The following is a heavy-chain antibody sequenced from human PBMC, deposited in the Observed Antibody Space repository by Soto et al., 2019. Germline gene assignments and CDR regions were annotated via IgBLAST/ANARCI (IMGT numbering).Heavy chain of an antibody. V-gene: IGHV4-59*01. Sequence: SETLSLTCTVSGDSMDNNYWSWVRQSPGKGLEWIGYIYYTGDTNYNPSFRSRLTILVDTSKNQFSLTLKYVTTADTAVYYCATLPPRIEVKVLPIPTWGQGTLVTVSS. CDR2: IYYTGDT. CDR1: GDSMDNNY. D-gene: IGHD2-15*01. CDR3: ATLPPRIEVKVLPIPT. J-gene: IGHJ5*02.